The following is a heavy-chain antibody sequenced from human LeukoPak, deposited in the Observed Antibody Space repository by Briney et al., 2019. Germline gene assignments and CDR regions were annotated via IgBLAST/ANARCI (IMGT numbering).Heavy chain of an antibody. CDR3: AKAPSSRRYMDV. J-gene: IGHJ6*03. V-gene: IGHV3-30*02. D-gene: IGHD6-19*01. Sequence: GGSLRLSCSGSGFNFGASGMHWVRQAPGKGLEWVAFIRYDGSNKYYGDSVKGRFTISRDNSKDTLNLQMNSLRSEDTAVYYCAKAPSSRRYMDVWGKGTTVTVSS. CDR2: IRYDGSNK. CDR1: GFNFGASG.